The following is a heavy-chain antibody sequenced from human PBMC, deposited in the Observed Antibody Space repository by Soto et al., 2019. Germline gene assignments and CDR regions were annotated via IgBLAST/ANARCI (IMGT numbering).Heavy chain of an antibody. CDR1: GGSVRSPDW. V-gene: IGHV4-4*02. J-gene: IGHJ5*01. Sequence: SETLSLTCTLSGGSVRSPDWWDWVRQSPDKGLEWIAEVHISGHSNYNPSLRSRVSVSIDSSKNQFYLNLNSVTAADTAIYYCARVRQGCSANNCYFDPWGQGTQVTVSS. CDR2: VHISGHS. D-gene: IGHD1-1*01. CDR3: ARVRQGCSANNCYFDP.